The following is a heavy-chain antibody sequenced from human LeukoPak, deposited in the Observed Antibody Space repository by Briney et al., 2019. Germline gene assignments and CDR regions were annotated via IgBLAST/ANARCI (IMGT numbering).Heavy chain of an antibody. CDR2: INPNSGGT. V-gene: IGHV1-2*02. Sequence: VASVKVSCKASGYTFTGYYMHWVRQAPGQGLEWMGWINPNSGGTNYAQKFQGRVTMTRDTSISTAYMELSRLRSDDTAVYYCARGLRVLVGAINRRISGSIYWGQGTLVTVSS. CDR3: ARGLRVLVGAINRRISGSIY. D-gene: IGHD1-26*01. J-gene: IGHJ4*02. CDR1: GYTFTGYY.